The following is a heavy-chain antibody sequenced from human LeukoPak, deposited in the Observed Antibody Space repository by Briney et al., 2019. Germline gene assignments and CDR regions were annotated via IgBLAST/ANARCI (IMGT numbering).Heavy chain of an antibody. CDR3: ARDLVDTAMVTPIVGAFDI. D-gene: IGHD5-18*01. J-gene: IGHJ3*02. CDR2: IWYDGSNK. CDR1: GFTFSSYG. Sequence: GRSLRLSCAASGFTFSSYGMHWVRQAPGKGLEWVAVIWYDGSNKYYADSVKGRFTISRDNSKNTLYLQMNSLRAEDTAVYYCARDLVDTAMVTPIVGAFDIWGQETMVTVSS. V-gene: IGHV3-33*01.